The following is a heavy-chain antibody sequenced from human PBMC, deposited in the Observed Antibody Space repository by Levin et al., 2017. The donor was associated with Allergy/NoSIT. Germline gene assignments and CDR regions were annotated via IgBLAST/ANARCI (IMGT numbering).Heavy chain of an antibody. CDR3: ARSGSGDDAFEI. V-gene: IGHV3-11*03. CDR2: ISSSSSYT. Sequence: GGSLRLSCAASGFTSSDYYMSWIRQAPGKGLEWVSYISSSSSYTNYADSVKGRFTISRDNAKNSLYLQMNSLRAEDTAVYYCARSGSGDDAFEIWGQGTMVTVSS. CDR1: GFTSSDYY. D-gene: IGHD3-10*01. J-gene: IGHJ3*02.